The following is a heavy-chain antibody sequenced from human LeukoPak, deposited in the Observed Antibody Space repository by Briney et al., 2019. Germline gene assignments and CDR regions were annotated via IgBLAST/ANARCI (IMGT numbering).Heavy chain of an antibody. CDR2: ISSSSSYI. Sequence: PGGSLRLSCAASGFTFSNYSMNWVRQAPGKGLEWVSSISSSSSYIYYADSVKGRFTISRDNAKNSLYLQMNSLRAEDTAVYYCAREKDIVVVVAAALDIWGQGTMVTVSS. CDR3: AREKDIVVVVAAALDI. D-gene: IGHD2-15*01. J-gene: IGHJ3*02. CDR1: GFTFSNYS. V-gene: IGHV3-21*01.